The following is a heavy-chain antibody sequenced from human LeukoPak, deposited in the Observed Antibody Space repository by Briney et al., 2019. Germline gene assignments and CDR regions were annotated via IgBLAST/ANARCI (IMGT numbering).Heavy chain of an antibody. J-gene: IGHJ4*02. CDR2: ISSCSSTI. D-gene: IGHD1-26*01. Sequence: GGSLRLSCAASGFTFSSYSMNCVRQAPGKGLECGSYISSCSSTIYYADSVKGRFTISRDNAKNSLYLQMNILRAADTAVYYCARDGSGSYGVRYFDYWGQGTLVTVSS. CDR3: ARDGSGSYGVRYFDY. CDR1: GFTFSSYS. V-gene: IGHV3-48*04.